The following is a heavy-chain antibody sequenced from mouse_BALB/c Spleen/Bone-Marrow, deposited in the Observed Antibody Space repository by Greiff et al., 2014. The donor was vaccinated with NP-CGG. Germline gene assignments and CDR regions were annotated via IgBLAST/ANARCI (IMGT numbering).Heavy chain of an antibody. Sequence: QVQLQQSGAELVKPGASVKLSCRVSGYTFTNYFVYWVKQRPGQGLEWIGEINPSNDNPNFNEKFKSKATLTVDKSSSTAYMQLSSLTSEDSAVYYCTRSGYYGYGWYFDVWGAGTTVTVSS. CDR3: TRSGYYGYGWYFDV. D-gene: IGHD1-2*01. CDR2: INPSNDNP. V-gene: IGHV1S81*02. CDR1: GYTFTNYF. J-gene: IGHJ1*01.